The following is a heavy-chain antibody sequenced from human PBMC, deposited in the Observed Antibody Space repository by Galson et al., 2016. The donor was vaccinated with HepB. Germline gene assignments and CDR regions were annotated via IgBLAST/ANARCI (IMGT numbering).Heavy chain of an antibody. CDR1: GFRFDDYG. Sequence: SLRLSCAASGFRFDDYGMSWVRQAPGKGLEWVSGINWNGGSTGYADSVKGRSTISRDNAKNSLYLQMNSLRGEDTALYHCARGAVAGTNSYWYNWFDSWGQGTLVTVSS. V-gene: IGHV3-20*01. CDR2: INWNGGST. CDR3: ARGAVAGTNSYWYNWFDS. D-gene: IGHD6-19*01. J-gene: IGHJ5*01.